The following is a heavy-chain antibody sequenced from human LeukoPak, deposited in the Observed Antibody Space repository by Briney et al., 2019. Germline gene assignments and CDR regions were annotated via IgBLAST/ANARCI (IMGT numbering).Heavy chain of an antibody. CDR1: GFTFGDCG. J-gene: IGHJ4*02. V-gene: IGHV3-30*18. CDR2: LTYDGTNE. D-gene: IGHD3-3*01. Sequence: PGGSLRLSCAASGFTFGDCGMHWVRQAPGKGLEWLTLLTYDGTNEYYADSVKGRFAISRDNSKNTLYLQMNSLRAEDTAVYYCAKGPRDFWSGYYQDYWGQGTLVTVSS. CDR3: AKGPRDFWSGYYQDY.